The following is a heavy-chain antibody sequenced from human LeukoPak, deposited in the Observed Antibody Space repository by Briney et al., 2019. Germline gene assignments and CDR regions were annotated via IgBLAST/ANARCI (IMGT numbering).Heavy chain of an antibody. V-gene: IGHV3-7*01. CDR3: ARVQEDGYNKKPFDY. D-gene: IGHD5-24*01. CDR2: IKQDGSEK. J-gene: IGHJ4*02. CDR1: GFTFSSYW. Sequence: GGSLRLSCAASGFTFSSYWMSWVRQAPGKGLEWVANIKQDGSEKCYVDSVKGRFTISRDNAKDSLYLQMNSLRAEDTAVYYCARVQEDGYNKKPFDYWGQGTLVTVSS.